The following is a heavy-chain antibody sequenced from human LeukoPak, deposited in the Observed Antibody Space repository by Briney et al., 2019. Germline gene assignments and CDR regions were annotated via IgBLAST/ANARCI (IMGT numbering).Heavy chain of an antibody. Sequence: ASVKVSCKASGYTFTSYGISWVRQAPGQGLEWMGWISAYNGNTNYAQKLQGRVTMTTDTSTSTAYMELRSLRSDDTAVYYCARGESGSYYYYYYYMDVWGKGTTVTVSS. CDR1: GYTFTSYG. D-gene: IGHD1-26*01. J-gene: IGHJ6*03. V-gene: IGHV1-18*01. CDR3: ARGESGSYYYYYYYMDV. CDR2: ISAYNGNT.